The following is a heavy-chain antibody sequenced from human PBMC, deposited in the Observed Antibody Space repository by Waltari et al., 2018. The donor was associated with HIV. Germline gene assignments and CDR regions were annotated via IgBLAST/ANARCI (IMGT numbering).Heavy chain of an antibody. V-gene: IGHV4-31*03. D-gene: IGHD4-17*01. Sequence: QVQLQESGPGLVTPSQTLSLTCTVSGGSVSSDSHYWSWIRQHPGKGLEWIGYIYYSGSTYYNPSLKSRVIISIDTSQNQFSLELTSVTAADTAVYYCARDSGLYGTYSHGMDVWGQGTTVTVSS. CDR1: GGSVSSDSHY. CDR3: ARDSGLYGTYSHGMDV. CDR2: IYYSGST. J-gene: IGHJ6*02.